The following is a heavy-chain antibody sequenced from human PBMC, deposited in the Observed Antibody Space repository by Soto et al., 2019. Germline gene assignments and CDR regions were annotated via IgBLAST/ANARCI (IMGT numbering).Heavy chain of an antibody. CDR3: ARDQGGYRYGMDV. CDR2: IKQDGSEK. Sequence: GGSLRLSCAASGFTFSSYWMSWVRQAPGKGLEWVANIKQDGSEKYYVDSVKGRFTISRDNAKNSLYLQMNSLRAEDTAVYYCARDQGGYRYGMDVWGQGTTVTVSS. V-gene: IGHV3-7*05. CDR1: GFTFSSYW. D-gene: IGHD5-18*01. J-gene: IGHJ6*02.